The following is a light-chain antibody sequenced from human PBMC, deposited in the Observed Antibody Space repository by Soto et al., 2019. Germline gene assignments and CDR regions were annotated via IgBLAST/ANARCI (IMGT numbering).Light chain of an antibody. CDR3: RSYTSRSTPF. CDR2: DVS. Sequence: QSALTQPASVSGSPGQSITISCTGTSSDVGAYNFVSWYQQHPGKVPKLMIFDVSSRPSGVSDRFSCSKSGKTASLAISGLQGDGGGYYYRRSYTSRSTPFFGSGTKLTVL. V-gene: IGLV2-14*03. CDR1: SSDVGAYNF. J-gene: IGLJ1*01.